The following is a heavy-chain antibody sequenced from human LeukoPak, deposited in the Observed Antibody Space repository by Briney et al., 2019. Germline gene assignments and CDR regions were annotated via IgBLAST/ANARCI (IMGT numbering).Heavy chain of an antibody. Sequence: GGSLRLSCVASGFTFSSYWMSWVRQAPGRGLEWVANIKDNGTQNYYVDSVNGRCTISRDNAKNSLYLQMNSLRADETAVYYCARLRPYSSTWYAYYDMDVWGQGTTVTVSS. CDR2: IKDNGTQN. CDR1: GFTFSSYW. J-gene: IGHJ6*02. V-gene: IGHV3-7*04. CDR3: ARLRPYSSTWYAYYDMDV. D-gene: IGHD6-13*01.